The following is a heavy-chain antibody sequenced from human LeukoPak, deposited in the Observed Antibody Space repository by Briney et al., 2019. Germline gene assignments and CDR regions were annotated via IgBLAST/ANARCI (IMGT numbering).Heavy chain of an antibody. CDR3: ARWAAARVVDY. J-gene: IGHJ4*02. D-gene: IGHD6-13*01. CDR2: INPSGGST. V-gene: IGHV1-46*01. Sequence: ASVKVSCKASGYTFTSYYMHWVRQAPGQGFEWMGIINPSGGSTSYAQKFQGRVTMTRDTSTTTVYMELSSLRSEDTAVYYCARWAAARVVDYWGQGTLVTVSS. CDR1: GYTFTSYY.